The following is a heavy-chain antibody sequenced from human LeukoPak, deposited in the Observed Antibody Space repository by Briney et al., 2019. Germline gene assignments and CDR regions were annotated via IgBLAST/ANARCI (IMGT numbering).Heavy chain of an antibody. CDR1: GGTFSSYA. CDR3: ARVDRADCGGPRCSSGSGALDL. J-gene: IGHJ3*01. CDR2: IIPIFGTA. Sequence: AASVKVSCKASGGTFSSYAISWVRQAPGQGLEWMGGIIPIFGTANYAQKFQGRVTITADKSTSTAYMELSSLRSEDTAVYYCARVDRADCGGPRCSSGSGALDLWGQGTMVTVSS. D-gene: IGHD2-21*01. V-gene: IGHV1-69*06.